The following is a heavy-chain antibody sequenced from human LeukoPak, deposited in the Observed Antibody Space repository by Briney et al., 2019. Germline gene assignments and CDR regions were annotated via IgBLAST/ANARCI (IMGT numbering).Heavy chain of an antibody. Sequence: SETLSLTCTVSGGSLSSGSYYWSWIRQPAGKGLEWIGRIHTSGSTNYNPSLKSRVTISVDTSKNQFSLKLSSVTAADTAVYYCARDSTELLWFGESYYMDVWGKGTTVTVSS. V-gene: IGHV4-61*02. CDR1: GGSLSSGSYY. D-gene: IGHD3-10*01. CDR2: IHTSGST. J-gene: IGHJ6*03. CDR3: ARDSTELLWFGESYYMDV.